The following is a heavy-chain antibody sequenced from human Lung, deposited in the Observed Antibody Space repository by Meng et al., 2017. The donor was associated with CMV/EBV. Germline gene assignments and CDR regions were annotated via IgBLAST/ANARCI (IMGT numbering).Heavy chain of an antibody. J-gene: IGHJ6*02. CDR3: ARDVSPRSSAYFAIYYFYALDV. D-gene: IGHD2-21*01. CDR2: ISSSGTYI. CDR1: GFTFSSYS. V-gene: IGHV3-21*01. Sequence: GESXKISCAASGFTFSSYSMNWVRQAPGKGLEWVSSISSSGTYIYYADSVKGRFTISRDNGQNSLYRQMNSLRAEDTAVYYCARDVSPRSSAYFAIYYFYALDVXGQGXTVTVSS.